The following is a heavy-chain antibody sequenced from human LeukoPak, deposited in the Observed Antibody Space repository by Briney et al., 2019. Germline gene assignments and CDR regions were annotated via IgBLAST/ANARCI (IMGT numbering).Heavy chain of an antibody. J-gene: IGHJ4*02. Sequence: GGTLRLSCAASGCTFSNYIMNWVRQAPGKGLEWVSSISASGDYIFYGDSVKGRFTMSRDNAKNSPYLQMSSLRAEDTAVYYCARDLTDWSQGTLVTVSS. CDR2: ISASGDYI. CDR1: GCTFSNYI. V-gene: IGHV3-21*01. CDR3: ARDLTD.